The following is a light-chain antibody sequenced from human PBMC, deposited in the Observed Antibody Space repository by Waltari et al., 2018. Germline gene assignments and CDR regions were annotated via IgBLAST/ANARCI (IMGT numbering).Light chain of an antibody. Sequence: SSVLTQSPSVSVAPGQTARITCGGGRIGGKTVHWYRRRPGQARVLVVCDDSDRPSGVPQRTTGAKSGNPATPTSSRVAAGDEADYFCQVWERSNNEVIFGGGTKLTVL. CDR1: RIGGKT. CDR3: QVWERSNNEVI. J-gene: IGLJ2*01. V-gene: IGLV3-21*02. CDR2: DDS.